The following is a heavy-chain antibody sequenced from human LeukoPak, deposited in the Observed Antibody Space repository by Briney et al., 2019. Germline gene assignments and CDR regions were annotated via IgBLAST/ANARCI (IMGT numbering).Heavy chain of an antibody. CDR2: ISPGDSDT. V-gene: IGHV5-51*01. D-gene: IGHD2-15*01. CDR3: ARDYCSGGSCYDY. Sequence: GESLKISCKGSGYSFTTYWIGWVRQMPGKGLEWMGIISPGDSDTRYSPSFQGQVTISADKSISTAYLQWSSLKASDTAMYYCARDYCSGGSCYDYWGQGTLVTVSS. CDR1: GYSFTTYW. J-gene: IGHJ4*02.